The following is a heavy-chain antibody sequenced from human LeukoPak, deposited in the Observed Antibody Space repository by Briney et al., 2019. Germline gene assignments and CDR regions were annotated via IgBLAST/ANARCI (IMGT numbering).Heavy chain of an antibody. D-gene: IGHD1/OR15-1a*01. CDR2: TYFRSKWYN. V-gene: IGHV6-1*01. CDR3: ASKRTTDGFDY. CDR1: GDSVASNSGA. J-gene: IGHJ4*02. Sequence: SQTLSLTCAISGDSVASNSGAWNWMRQSPSRGLEWLGRTYFRSKWYNDYALSVISRITINPDTSKNQFSLQLNYVTPEDTAVYYCASKRTTDGFDYWGQGTLVTVSS.